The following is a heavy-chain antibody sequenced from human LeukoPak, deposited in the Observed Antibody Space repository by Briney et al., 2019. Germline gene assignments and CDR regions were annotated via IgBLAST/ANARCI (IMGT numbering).Heavy chain of an antibody. CDR1: GFSFTTSW. Sequence: GGSLRLSCAASGFSFTTSWMSWVRQAPGKGLEWVASVEQDGSEKYYVDSVKGRFTISRDNAKNSLYLQMNSLRAEDTAVYYCARGDVVVIGYDAFDIWGQGTMVTVSS. J-gene: IGHJ3*02. D-gene: IGHD2-21*01. CDR2: VEQDGSEK. V-gene: IGHV3-7*04. CDR3: ARGDVVVIGYDAFDI.